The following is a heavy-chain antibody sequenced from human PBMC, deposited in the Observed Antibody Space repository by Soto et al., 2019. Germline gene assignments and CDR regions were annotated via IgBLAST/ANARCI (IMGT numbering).Heavy chain of an antibody. CDR1: GFTFSSYA. CDR3: VKDKDYYDSSGYHSSLEYFQH. CDR2: ISSNGGST. Sequence: PGGSLRLSCSASGFTFSSYAMHWVRQAPGKGLEYVSAISSNGGSTYYADSVKGRFTISRDNSKNTLYLQMSSLRAEDTAVYYCVKDKDYYDSSGYHSSLEYFQHWGQGTLVTVSS. V-gene: IGHV3-64D*08. J-gene: IGHJ1*01. D-gene: IGHD3-22*01.